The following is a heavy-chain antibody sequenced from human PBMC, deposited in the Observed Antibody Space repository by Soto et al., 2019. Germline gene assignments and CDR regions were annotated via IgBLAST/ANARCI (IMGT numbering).Heavy chain of an antibody. CDR1: RFTFSDYS. CDR2: ISSSGSTI. Sequence: EVQLVESGGDLVQPGGSLRLSCAASRFTFSDYSMNWVRQAPGKGLEWVSYISSSGSTIYYADSVKGRFTISRDNAKNSLYLQMNSLRAEDTAVYYCARGIGAEFFGGMDVWGQGTTVTVSS. V-gene: IGHV3-48*04. J-gene: IGHJ6*02. D-gene: IGHD3-3*01. CDR3: ARGIGAEFFGGMDV.